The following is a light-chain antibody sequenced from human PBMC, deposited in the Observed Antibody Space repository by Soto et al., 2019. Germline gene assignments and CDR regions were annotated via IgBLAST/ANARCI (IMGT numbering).Light chain of an antibody. CDR2: GAS. Sequence: RVMTQSPATLSLSPGERATLSCRASQSVSTNVAWYQQKPGQAPRLLIYGASTRATDIPARFSGSGSGTDFTLTISSLQSEDFAVYYCQQYNNWPPWTFGYGTKVEVK. CDR1: QSVSTN. CDR3: QQYNNWPPWT. J-gene: IGKJ1*01. V-gene: IGKV3-15*01.